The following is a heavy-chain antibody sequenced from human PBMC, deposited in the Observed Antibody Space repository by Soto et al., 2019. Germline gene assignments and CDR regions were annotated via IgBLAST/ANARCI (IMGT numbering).Heavy chain of an antibody. J-gene: IGHJ4*02. CDR3: VRGDGDRYDGHGYLGRQ. V-gene: IGHV3-74*01. Sequence: EVQLVESGGGLVQPGGSLRLSCAASGFTFSIYWMHWVRQAPGKGLVWVSRMNMDGSRTSYADFAKGRFTISRDDAKSAVYLQMSNLRAEDTAVYYCVRGDGDRYDGHGYLGRQGGQGTLVTVSS. CDR1: GFTFSIYW. D-gene: IGHD2-21*01. CDR2: MNMDGSRT.